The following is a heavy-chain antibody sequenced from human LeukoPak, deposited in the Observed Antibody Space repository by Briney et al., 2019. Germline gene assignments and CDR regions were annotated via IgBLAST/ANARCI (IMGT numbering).Heavy chain of an antibody. Sequence: GGSLRLSCSASGFTFSSYGMHWVRQAPGKGLEWVAVIWYDGSNKYYADSVKGRFTISRDNSKNTLYLQMNSLRAEDTAVYYCARDGALWFGELLYQPFYYFDYWGQGTLVTVSS. CDR1: GFTFSSYG. J-gene: IGHJ4*02. CDR2: IWYDGSNK. CDR3: ARDGALWFGELLYQPFYYFDY. V-gene: IGHV3-33*01. D-gene: IGHD3-10*01.